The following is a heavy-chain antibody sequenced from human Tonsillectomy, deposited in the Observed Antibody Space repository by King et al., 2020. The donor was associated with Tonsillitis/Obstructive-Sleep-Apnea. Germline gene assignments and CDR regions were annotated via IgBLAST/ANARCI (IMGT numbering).Heavy chain of an antibody. D-gene: IGHD3-9*01. CDR3: ARSERGDFDAEYFQH. CDR2: IYPGDSDT. J-gene: IGHJ1*01. CDR1: GYSFTSYW. V-gene: IGHV5-51*01. Sequence: GQLVQSGAEVKKPGESLKISCKGSGYSFTSYWIGWVRQMPGKGLEWMGIIYPGDSDTRYSPSFQGQVTIPADKSIRTAYLQWSSLKASDTAMYYCARSERGDFDAEYFQHWGQGTLVTVSS.